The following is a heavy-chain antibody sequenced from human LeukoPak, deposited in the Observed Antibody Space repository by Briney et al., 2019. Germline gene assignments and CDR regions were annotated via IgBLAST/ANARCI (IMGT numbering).Heavy chain of an antibody. D-gene: IGHD2-8*02. Sequence: PSETLSLTCAVYGGSFSGYYWSWIRQPPGKGLEWIGEINHSGSTNYNPSLKSRVTISVDTSKNQFSLKLSSVTAADTAVYYCAGRTGGFDYWGQGTLATVSS. CDR1: GGSFSGYY. V-gene: IGHV4-34*01. CDR3: AGRTGGFDY. CDR2: INHSGST. J-gene: IGHJ4*02.